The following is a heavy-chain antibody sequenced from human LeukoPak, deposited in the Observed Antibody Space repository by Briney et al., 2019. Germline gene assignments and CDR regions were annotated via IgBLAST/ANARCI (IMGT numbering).Heavy chain of an antibody. CDR1: GFILSVYY. CDR3: ARSIESYYTTDV. D-gene: IGHD2-2*01. J-gene: IGHJ6*02. CDR2: ISGRGSDI. Sequence: GGSLRLSCGACGFILSVYYMKWIRQAPGRGLEWVSYISGRGSDIYYADSVKGRFTISRDNAKNSLYLQMNSLRAEDTAVYYCARSIESYYTTDVWGQGTTVTVSS. V-gene: IGHV3-11*01.